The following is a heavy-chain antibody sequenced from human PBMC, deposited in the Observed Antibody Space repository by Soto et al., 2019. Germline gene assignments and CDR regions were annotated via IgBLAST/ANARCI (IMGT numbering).Heavy chain of an antibody. V-gene: IGHV3-23*01. Sequence: EVQLLESGGGLVQPGESLRLSCAASGFTFTNYALSWVRQAPEKGLEWLSSIRGRGGDSYYADSVKGRFTISRDNSNNTLDLQMNSLSDDDTALYYCERAESDDFDIWGQGTKVGVSS. J-gene: IGHJ3*02. CDR2: IRGRGGDS. CDR1: GFTFTNYA. CDR3: ERAESDDFDI.